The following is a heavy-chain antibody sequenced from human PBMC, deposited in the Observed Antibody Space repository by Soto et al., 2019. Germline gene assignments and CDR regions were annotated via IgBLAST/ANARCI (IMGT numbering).Heavy chain of an antibody. D-gene: IGHD4-17*01. CDR2: INHRGST. Sequence: QVQLQQWGAGLLKPSETLSLTCAVFGGSFSGYYWSWFRQPPGKGLEWIGEINHRGSTNYNPSLKGRVTISLDTSKIQFSLKLISVTAADTAVYYCARGRITVTTHFDYWGQGTLVTVSS. CDR3: ARGRITVTTHFDY. J-gene: IGHJ4*02. CDR1: GGSFSGYY. V-gene: IGHV4-34*01.